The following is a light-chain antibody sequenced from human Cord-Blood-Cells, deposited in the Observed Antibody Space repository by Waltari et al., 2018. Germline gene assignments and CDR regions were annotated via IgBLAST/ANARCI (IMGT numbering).Light chain of an antibody. Sequence: IVMTQSPASLAVSLGERATINCKSSQSVLYSTNNKNYLAWYQQKPGQPPKLLIYWASTRDSEVPDRFSGSGSRTDFTLTISSLQAEDVAVYYCQQYYSTPYTFGQGTKLEIK. CDR3: QQYYSTPYT. CDR1: QSVLYSTNNKNY. V-gene: IGKV4-1*01. CDR2: WAS. J-gene: IGKJ2*01.